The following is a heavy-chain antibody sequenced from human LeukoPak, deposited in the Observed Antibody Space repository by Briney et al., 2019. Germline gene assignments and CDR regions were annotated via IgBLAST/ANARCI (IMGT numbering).Heavy chain of an antibody. CDR3: AREVTTVASPDWYFDL. D-gene: IGHD4-23*01. V-gene: IGHV4-61*08. J-gene: IGHJ2*01. CDR1: GGSISSGGYH. CDR2: IYHSGST. Sequence: PSETLSLTCTVSGGSISSGGYHWSWIRQPPGKGLEWIGYIYHSGSTYYNPSLKSRVTISVDTSKNQFSLKLSSVTAADTAVYYCAREVTTVASPDWYFDLWGRGTLVTVSS.